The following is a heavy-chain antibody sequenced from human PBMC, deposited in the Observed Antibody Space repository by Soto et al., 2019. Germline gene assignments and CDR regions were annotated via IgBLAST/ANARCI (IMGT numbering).Heavy chain of an antibody. V-gene: IGHV4-4*02. J-gene: IGHJ5*02. CDR3: ARARRPGGDNWLDP. CDR2: IYHSGLT. CDR1: GDAITSNTW. D-gene: IGHD2-15*01. Sequence: QVQLQESGPGLVKPSGTLSLTCGISGDAITSNTWWVWVRQPPGKGLEWIGEIYHSGLTKYTPSLKPRVTISMDKSKNQFSQMLTSVPAADTAIYYCARARRPGGDNWLDPWGQGRVVTVSS.